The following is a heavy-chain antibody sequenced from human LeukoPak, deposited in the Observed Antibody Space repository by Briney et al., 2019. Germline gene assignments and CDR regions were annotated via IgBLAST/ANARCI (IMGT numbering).Heavy chain of an antibody. D-gene: IGHD6-19*01. CDR1: GFTFSSYS. CDR3: AKSPFAGIAVAGIFDY. J-gene: IGHJ4*02. V-gene: IGHV3-23*01. Sequence: RTGGSLRLSCAASGFTFSSYSMNWVRQAPGKGLEWVSAISGSGGSTYYADSVKGRFTISRDNSKNTLYLQMNSLRAEDTAVYYCAKSPFAGIAVAGIFDYWGQGTLVTVSS. CDR2: ISGSGGST.